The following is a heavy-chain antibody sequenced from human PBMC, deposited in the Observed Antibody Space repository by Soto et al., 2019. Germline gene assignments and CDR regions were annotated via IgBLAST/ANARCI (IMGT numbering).Heavy chain of an antibody. CDR2: IWYDGSNK. J-gene: IGHJ4*02. V-gene: IGHV3-33*01. CDR3: ASMGPGLAGNYSPGDY. CDR1: GFTFSSYG. Sequence: QVQLVESGGGVVQPGRSLRLSCAASGFTFSSYGMHWVRQAPGKGLEWVAVIWYDGSNKYYADSVKGRFTISRDNSKNTLYLQMNSLRAEDTAVYYCASMGPGLAGNYSPGDYWGQGTLVTVSS. D-gene: IGHD4-4*01.